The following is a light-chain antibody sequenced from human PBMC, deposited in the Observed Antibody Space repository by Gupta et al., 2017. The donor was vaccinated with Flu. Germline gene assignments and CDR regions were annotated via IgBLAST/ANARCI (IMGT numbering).Light chain of an antibody. CDR2: WAS. CDR3: QQYYSTPFT. CDR1: QSVLYSPNNKNY. Sequence: DIVMTQSPDSLAVSLGERATINCKSSQSVLYSPNNKNYLAWYQQQPGQPPKLLIYWASTRESGVPDRFSGSGSGTAFSLPTSSLQAEDVAVYYCQQYYSTPFTFGPGTKVDIK. V-gene: IGKV4-1*01. J-gene: IGKJ3*01.